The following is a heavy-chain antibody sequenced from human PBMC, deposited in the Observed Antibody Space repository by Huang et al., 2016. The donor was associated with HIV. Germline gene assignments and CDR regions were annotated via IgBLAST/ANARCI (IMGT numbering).Heavy chain of an antibody. D-gene: IGHD3-22*01. Sequence: QITLKESGPTLVKPTQTLTLTCTFSGFSPGTGGVGVGWIRQPPGKALAWLSVIYWDDDKRHSTSLKGRLTITKDTPKNQVVLTMTNMDPVDTATYYCAHRWDYYDSSGYLKWFDPWGQGTLVTVSS. J-gene: IGHJ5*02. CDR1: GFSPGTGGVG. CDR3: AHRWDYYDSSGYLKWFDP. V-gene: IGHV2-5*02. CDR2: IYWDDDK.